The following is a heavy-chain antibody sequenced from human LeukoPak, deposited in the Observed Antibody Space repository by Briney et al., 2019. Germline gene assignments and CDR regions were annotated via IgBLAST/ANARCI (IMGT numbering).Heavy chain of an antibody. CDR1: GFTFSSYE. CDR3: AKSRGRGLATVTTYYFDY. D-gene: IGHD4-17*01. V-gene: IGHV3-48*03. CDR2: ISSSGSTI. Sequence: HPGGSLRLSCAASGFTFSSYEMNWVRQAPGKGLEWVSYISSSGSTIYYADSVKGRFTISRDNAKNSLYLQMNSLRAEDTAVYYCAKSRGRGLATVTTYYFDYWGQGTLVTVSS. J-gene: IGHJ4*02.